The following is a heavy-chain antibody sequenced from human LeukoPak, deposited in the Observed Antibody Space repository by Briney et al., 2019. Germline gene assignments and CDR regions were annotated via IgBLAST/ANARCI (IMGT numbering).Heavy chain of an antibody. J-gene: IGHJ3*01. CDR1: GFNFNTFW. CDR3: ARPRYCSSISCYFHAFDV. D-gene: IGHD2-2*01. Sequence: GGSLRLSCAASGFNFNTFWMTWVRQAPGKGLEWVANIKEDGSEEYYVDSVKGRFTISRDNAKNSLYLQMNSLRAEDTAVYYCARPRYCSSISCYFHAFDVWGQGTIVTVSS. V-gene: IGHV3-7*01. CDR2: IKEDGSEE.